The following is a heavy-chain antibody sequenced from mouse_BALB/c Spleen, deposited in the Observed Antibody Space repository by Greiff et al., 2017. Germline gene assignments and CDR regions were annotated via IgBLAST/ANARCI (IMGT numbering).Heavy chain of an antibody. V-gene: IGHV5-6-5*01. CDR2: ISSGGST. CDR3: ARGGGSSYGYFDV. J-gene: IGHJ1*01. CDR1: GFTFSSYA. D-gene: IGHD1-1*01. Sequence: DVKLVESGGGLVKPGGSLKLSCAASGFTFSSYAMSWVRQTPEKRLEWVASISSGGSTYYPDSVKGRFTISRDNARNILYLQMSSLRSEDTAMYYCARGGGSSYGYFDVWGAGTTVTVSS.